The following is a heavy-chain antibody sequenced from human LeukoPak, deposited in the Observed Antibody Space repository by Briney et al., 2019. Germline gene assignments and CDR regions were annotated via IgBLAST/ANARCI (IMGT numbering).Heavy chain of an antibody. J-gene: IGHJ6*03. CDR2: IYYSGST. D-gene: IGHD4-11*01. Sequence: SETLSLTCTVSGGSISSYYWSWIRQPPGKGLEWIGYIYYSGSTNYNPSLKSRVTISVDTSKNQFSLKLSSVTAADTAVYYCARAYRNYGYYYYMDVWGKGTTVTVSS. CDR3: ARAYRNYGYYYYMDV. V-gene: IGHV4-59*01. CDR1: GGSISSYY.